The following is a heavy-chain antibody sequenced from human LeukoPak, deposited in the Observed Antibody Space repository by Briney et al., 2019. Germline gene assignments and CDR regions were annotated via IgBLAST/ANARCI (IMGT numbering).Heavy chain of an antibody. D-gene: IGHD5-24*01. CDR2: FYVGGAT. CDR3: ARGDGYNFFDY. Sequence: PGGSLRLSCAVSGFSVTNNYMSWVRQAPGKGLEWVSVFYVGGATYYADSVKGRLTISRENSENTLYLQMKSLRAEDTAVYYCARGDGYNFFDYWGQGTLVTVSS. V-gene: IGHV3-53*01. CDR1: GFSVTNNY. J-gene: IGHJ4*02.